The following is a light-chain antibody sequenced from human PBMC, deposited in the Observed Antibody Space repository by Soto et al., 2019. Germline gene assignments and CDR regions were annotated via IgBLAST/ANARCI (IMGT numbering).Light chain of an antibody. J-gene: IGKJ4*01. V-gene: IGKV1D-12*01. CDR3: QQTNSFPLT. CDR1: QGISTW. CDR2: AAS. Sequence: DIQMTQSPSSVSASVGDRVTITCRASQGISTWLAWFQQKPGKAPKLLIAAASKLQSGVPSRFIGSGSGTDFTLTINSRQPEDCATYYCQQTNSFPLTFGGGTKVDIK.